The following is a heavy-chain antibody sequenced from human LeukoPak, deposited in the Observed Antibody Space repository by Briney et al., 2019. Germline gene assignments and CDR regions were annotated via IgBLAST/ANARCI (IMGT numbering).Heavy chain of an antibody. CDR3: AKDQGDSSSWEN. D-gene: IGHD6-13*01. CDR2: IRVFNGNT. J-gene: IGHJ4*02. Sequence: ASVKVSCKASGYTFTSYGINWVRQAPGQGLEWMGWIRVFNGNTNYAQKLQGRVTMTTDTSTSTAYMELRSLRSDDTAVYYCAKDQGDSSSWENWGQGTLVTVSS. CDR1: GYTFTSYG. V-gene: IGHV1-18*01.